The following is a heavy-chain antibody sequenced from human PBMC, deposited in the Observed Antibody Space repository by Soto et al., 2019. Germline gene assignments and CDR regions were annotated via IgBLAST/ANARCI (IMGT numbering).Heavy chain of an antibody. CDR1: GFTFSDYY. J-gene: IGHJ6*03. CDR3: ARGQYPYVYHYYYMDV. Sequence: GGSLRLSCAAAGFTFSDYYMSWIRQAPGKGLEWVSYISSSGSMIYYADSVKGRFTISRDNAKNSLYLQMNSLRAEDTAVYYCARGQYPYVYHYYYMDVWGKGTTVTVSS. CDR2: ISSSGSMI. D-gene: IGHD3-16*01. V-gene: IGHV3-11*01.